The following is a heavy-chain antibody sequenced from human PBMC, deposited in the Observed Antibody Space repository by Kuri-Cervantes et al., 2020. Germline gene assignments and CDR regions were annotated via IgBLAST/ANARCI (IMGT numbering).Heavy chain of an antibody. Sequence: GESLKISCAASGFTFSSYAMHWVRQAPGKGLEWVAVISYDGSNKYYADSVKGRFTTSRDNSKNTLYLQMNSLRAEDTAVYYCAKEKTNWLLNYFDYWGQGTLVTVSS. CDR1: GFTFSSYA. J-gene: IGHJ4*02. CDR2: ISYDGSNK. V-gene: IGHV3-30-3*02. CDR3: AKEKTNWLLNYFDY. D-gene: IGHD1-1*01.